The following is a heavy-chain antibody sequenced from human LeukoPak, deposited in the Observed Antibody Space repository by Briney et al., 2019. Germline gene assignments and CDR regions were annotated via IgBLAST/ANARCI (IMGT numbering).Heavy chain of an antibody. CDR1: GGSISSSSYY. CDR3: ARPAPTSRGGFDI. CDR2: IYYSGST. V-gene: IGHV4-39*01. Sequence: PAETLSLTCTVSGGSISSSSYYWGWIRQPPGKGLEWIGSIYYSGSTYYNPSLKSRVTISVDTSKNQFSLKLSSVTAADTAVYYCARPAPTSRGGFDIWGQGTMVTVSS. J-gene: IGHJ3*02. D-gene: IGHD3-10*01.